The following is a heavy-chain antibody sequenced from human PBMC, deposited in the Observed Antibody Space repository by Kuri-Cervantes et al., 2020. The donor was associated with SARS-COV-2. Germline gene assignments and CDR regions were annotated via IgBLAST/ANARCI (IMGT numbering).Heavy chain of an antibody. CDR1: GFTFSSYW. J-gene: IGHJ4*02. CDR2: IKQDGSEK. CDR3: ARDFGISQRRFGVVNALFDY. D-gene: IGHD3-3*01. V-gene: IGHV3-7*05. Sequence: GESLKISCAASGFTFSSYWMSWVRQAPGKGLEWVANIKQDGSEKYYVDSVKGRFTISRDNAKNSLYLQMNSLRAEDTAVYYCARDFGISQRRFGVVNALFDYWGQGTLVTVSS.